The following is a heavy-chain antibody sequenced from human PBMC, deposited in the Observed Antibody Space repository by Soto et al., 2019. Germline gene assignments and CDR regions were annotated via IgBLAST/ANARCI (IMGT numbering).Heavy chain of an antibody. V-gene: IGHV4-59*01. CDR1: GGSISSYY. D-gene: IGHD3-10*01. CDR2: IYYSGST. CDR3: ARGFGELNHYYYYMDV. Sequence: SETLSLTCTVSGGSISSYYWSWIRQPPGKGLEWIGYIYYSGSTNYNPSLKSRVTISVDTSKNQFSLKLSSVTAADTAVYYCARGFGELNHYYYYMDVWGKGTTVTVSS. J-gene: IGHJ6*03.